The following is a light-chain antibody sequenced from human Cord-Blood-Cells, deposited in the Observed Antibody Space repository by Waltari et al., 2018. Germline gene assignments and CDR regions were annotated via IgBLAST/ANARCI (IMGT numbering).Light chain of an antibody. CDR1: KLGDKY. V-gene: IGLV3-1*01. J-gene: IGLJ2*01. Sequence: SYELTQPPSVSVSPGQTASITCSGDKLGDKYACWYQQKPGQSPVLVIYQDSKRPSGIPEAFSGSNSRNTATRTISGTQAIDEADYYFQAWDSSTVVLGRGTKLTVL. CDR3: QAWDSSTVV. CDR2: QDS.